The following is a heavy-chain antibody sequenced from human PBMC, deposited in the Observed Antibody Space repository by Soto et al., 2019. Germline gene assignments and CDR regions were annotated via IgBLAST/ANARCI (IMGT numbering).Heavy chain of an antibody. J-gene: IGHJ4*02. CDR2: IVGNGGAT. V-gene: IGHV3-23*01. CDR3: ATDNDYDSGRH. CDR1: GFTFSTYA. D-gene: IGHD3-10*01. Sequence: EVQLLESGGGLVQPGGSLRLSCAASGFTFSTYAMTWVRQAPGKGLEWVSGIVGNGGATYYADSVKGRFSISRDNSKDTLYLEINSRRPEDTAVYSCATDNDYDSGRHWGQGTLVIVSA.